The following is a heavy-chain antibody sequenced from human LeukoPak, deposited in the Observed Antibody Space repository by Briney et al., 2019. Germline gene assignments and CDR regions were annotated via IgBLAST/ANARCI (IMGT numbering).Heavy chain of an antibody. J-gene: IGHJ4*02. CDR2: IVGDGGKT. Sequence: ARSRRLSCVAAGFSFSSYAMHWDRHGPGKGLEWVSLIVGDGGKTYYADSVKGRFTISRDNSKNSLYLQMNSLRADDTALYYCAKDKSTGYNAFDYWGQGTLVTVSS. V-gene: IGHV3-43*02. CDR3: AKDKSTGYNAFDY. CDR1: GFSFSSYA. D-gene: IGHD5-24*01.